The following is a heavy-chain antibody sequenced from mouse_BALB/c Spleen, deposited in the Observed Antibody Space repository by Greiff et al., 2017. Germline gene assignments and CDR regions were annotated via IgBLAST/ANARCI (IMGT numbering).Heavy chain of an antibody. Sequence: EVQLQQSGAELVKPGASVKLSCTASGFNIKDTYMHWVKQRPEQGLEWIGRIDPANGNTKYDPKFQGKATITADTSSNTAYLQLSSLTSEDTAVYYCASIYYCNYVGYWGQGTTLTVSS. CDR3: ASIYYCNYVGY. V-gene: IGHV14-3*02. CDR1: GFNIKDTY. D-gene: IGHD2-1*01. CDR2: IDPANGNT. J-gene: IGHJ2*01.